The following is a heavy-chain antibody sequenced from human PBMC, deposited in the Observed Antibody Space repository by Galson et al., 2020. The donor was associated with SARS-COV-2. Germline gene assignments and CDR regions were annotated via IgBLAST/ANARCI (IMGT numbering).Heavy chain of an antibody. V-gene: IGHV3-23*01. CDR1: GFTFSSYA. Sequence: GESLKISCAASGFTFSSYAMSWVRQAPGKGLEWVSAISGSGGSTYYADSVKGRFTISRDNSKNTLYLQMNSLRAEDTAVYYCAKAPDYGDHANWFDPWGQGTLVTVSS. J-gene: IGHJ5*02. D-gene: IGHD4-17*01. CDR2: ISGSGGST. CDR3: AKAPDYGDHANWFDP.